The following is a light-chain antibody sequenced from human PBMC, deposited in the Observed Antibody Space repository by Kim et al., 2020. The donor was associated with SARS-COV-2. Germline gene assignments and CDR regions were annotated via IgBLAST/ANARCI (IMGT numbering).Light chain of an antibody. CDR1: QSINSW. CDR3: QQYNSYSST. J-gene: IGKJ1*01. Sequence: DVQMTQSPFTLSASVGDSVTITCRASQSINSWLAWYQQKPGKAPKLLLHKASILETGVPSRFSGSQSGTEFTLTISSLQPDDFAIYYCQQYNSYSSTFGHGTKVDIK. CDR2: KAS. V-gene: IGKV1-5*03.